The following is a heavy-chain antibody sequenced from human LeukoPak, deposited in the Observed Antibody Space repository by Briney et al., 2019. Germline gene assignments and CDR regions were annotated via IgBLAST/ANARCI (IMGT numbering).Heavy chain of an antibody. Sequence: GGSRRLSCAASGFTFSSYWMHWVRQAPGKGQVWVSRINSDGSSTNYADSVKGRFTISRDNAKNTLYLQMNSLRAEDTAVYYCAREHYSSSCPDYWGQGTLVTVSS. J-gene: IGHJ4*02. CDR3: AREHYSSSCPDY. CDR2: INSDGSST. D-gene: IGHD6-13*01. V-gene: IGHV3-74*01. CDR1: GFTFSSYW.